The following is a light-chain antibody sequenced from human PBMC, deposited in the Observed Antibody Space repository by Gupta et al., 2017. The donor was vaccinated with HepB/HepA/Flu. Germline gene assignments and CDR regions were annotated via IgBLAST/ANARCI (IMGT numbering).Light chain of an antibody. CDR2: VQN. CDR3: NYQASSGNQGV. V-gene: IGLV3-19*01. J-gene: IGLJ2*01. Sequence: SSELTQDPAVSVALGQTVRLTCQGDGLRSYYASWYHKTPEPAHVLVCDVQNSRPSGTADRFACYTAGTTASSNIKVAPAEEEAYYFENYQASSGNQGVFGGGTKLTV. CDR1: GLRSYY.